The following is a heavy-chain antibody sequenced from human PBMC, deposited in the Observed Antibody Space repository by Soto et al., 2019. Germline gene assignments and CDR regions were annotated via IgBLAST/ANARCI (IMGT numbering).Heavy chain of an antibody. D-gene: IGHD6-13*01. CDR3: ARASATIAAAAIFDY. J-gene: IGHJ4*02. Sequence: SETLSLTCAVSGGAISSSKWWSWVRQPPGKGLEWIGEIYQSGSTNYNPSLESRVRMSVDKSRNQFSLELTSVSAADTAVYYCARASATIAAAAIFDYWGQGTLVTVSS. V-gene: IGHV4-4*02. CDR2: IYQSGST. CDR1: GGAISSSKW.